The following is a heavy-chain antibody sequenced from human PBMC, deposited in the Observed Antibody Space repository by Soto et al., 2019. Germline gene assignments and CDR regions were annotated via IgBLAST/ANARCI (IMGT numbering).Heavy chain of an antibody. V-gene: IGHV4-39*01. Sequence: PSETLSLTCTVSGGSISSSSYYWGWIRQPPGKGLEWIGSIYYSGSTYYNPSLKSRVTISVDTSKNQFSLKLCSVTAADTAVYYCARHHTTHLYYYDSSGYYGEFDYWGQGTLVTVSS. CDR2: IYYSGST. CDR3: ARHHTTHLYYYDSSGYYGEFDY. D-gene: IGHD3-22*01. CDR1: GGSISSSSYY. J-gene: IGHJ4*02.